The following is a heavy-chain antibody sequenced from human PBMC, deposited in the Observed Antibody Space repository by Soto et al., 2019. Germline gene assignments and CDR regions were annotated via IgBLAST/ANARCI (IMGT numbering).Heavy chain of an antibody. V-gene: IGHV3-33*01. CDR3: ARVPYGDYWYFDL. Sequence: QVQLVESGGGVVQPGRSLRLSCAASGFTFSSYGMHWVRQAPGKGLEWVAVIWYDGSNKYYADSVKGRFTISRDNSKNTLYLQMNSLRAEDTAVYCCARVPYGDYWYFDLWGRGTLVTVSS. J-gene: IGHJ2*01. CDR2: IWYDGSNK. D-gene: IGHD4-17*01. CDR1: GFTFSSYG.